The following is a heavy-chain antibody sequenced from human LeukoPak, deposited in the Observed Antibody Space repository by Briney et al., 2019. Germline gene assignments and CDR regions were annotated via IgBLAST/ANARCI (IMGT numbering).Heavy chain of an antibody. CDR3: ASDNYYDSSCYYGRVY. Sequence: GGSLRLSRAASGFTFSSYRMSWVRQAPGKGLEWVANIKQDGSEKYYVDSVKGRFTISRDNAKNSLYLQMNSLRAEDTAVYYCASDNYYDSSCYYGRVYWGQGTLVTVSS. J-gene: IGHJ4*02. D-gene: IGHD3-22*01. CDR2: IKQDGSEK. V-gene: IGHV3-7*01. CDR1: GFTFSSYR.